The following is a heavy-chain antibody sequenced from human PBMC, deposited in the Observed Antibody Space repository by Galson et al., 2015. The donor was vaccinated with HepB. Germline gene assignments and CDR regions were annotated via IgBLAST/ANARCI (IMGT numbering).Heavy chain of an antibody. CDR3: ARHPGRGSVGYAFDL. D-gene: IGHD5-12*01. Sequence: SETLSLTCSVSHGSINNYYWSWIWQSPGKRPEWIGYIRYTGDTTYNPSLGYRVGMSVDTSINQVSLWLTSVTAADTAVYYCARHPGRGSVGYAFDLWGQGTMVTVSA. J-gene: IGHJ4*02. V-gene: IGHV4-59*08. CDR2: IRYTGDT. CDR1: HGSINNYY.